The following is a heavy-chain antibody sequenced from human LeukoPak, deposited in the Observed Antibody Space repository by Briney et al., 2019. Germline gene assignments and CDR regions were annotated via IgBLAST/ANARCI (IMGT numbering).Heavy chain of an antibody. Sequence: PGGSLRLSCAASGFTFDDYAMHWVRQAPGKGLEWVSGFSWNSGSIGYADSVKGRFTISRDNAKNSLYLQMNSLRAEDMALYYCARQSGYSRYFDYWGQGTLVTVSS. J-gene: IGHJ4*02. CDR2: FSWNSGSI. CDR3: ARQSGYSRYFDY. CDR1: GFTFDDYA. V-gene: IGHV3-9*03. D-gene: IGHD3-3*01.